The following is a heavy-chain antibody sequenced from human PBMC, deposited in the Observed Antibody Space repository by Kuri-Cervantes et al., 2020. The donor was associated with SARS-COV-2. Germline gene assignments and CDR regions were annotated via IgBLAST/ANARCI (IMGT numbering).Heavy chain of an antibody. CDR1: GGSISSGSYY. CDR3: ASGGSSGYFSY. V-gene: IGHV4-61*02. J-gene: IGHJ4*02. Sequence: SCTVSGGSISSGSYYWSWIRQPAGKGLEWIGRIYTSGSTNYNPSLESRVTISVDTSKNQFSLKLSSVTAADTAVYYCASGGSSGYFSYWGQGTLVTVSS. D-gene: IGHD3-22*01. CDR2: IYTSGST.